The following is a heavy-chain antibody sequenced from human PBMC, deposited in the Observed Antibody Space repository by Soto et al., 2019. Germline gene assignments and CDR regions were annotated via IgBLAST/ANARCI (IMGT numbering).Heavy chain of an antibody. D-gene: IGHD3-16*01. CDR3: ARNLYNTGDFDH. CDR2: MTPNSGNT. CDR1: GYTFTDYD. V-gene: IGHV1-8*02. Sequence: QVQLMQSGAEVRKPGASVKVSCKASGYTFTDYDINWVRQATGQGLEWLGWMTPNSGNTGYAPKFQGRVTMTRDTSRSTAYMELSSLTSEDTAVYYCARNLYNTGDFDHWGQGTLVTVSS. J-gene: IGHJ4*02.